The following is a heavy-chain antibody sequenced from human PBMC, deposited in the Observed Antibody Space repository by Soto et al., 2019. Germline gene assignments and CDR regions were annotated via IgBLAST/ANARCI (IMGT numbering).Heavy chain of an antibody. CDR1: GGSISSSSYY. Sequence: SATPSLTCTASGGSISSSSYYWGWIRQPPGEGLEWIGSIYYSGSTYPNPSLKSRVTICVDTSKNQFSLKLSSVTAADTAVYYCGGQQQLETVDYWGQGTTVTVSS. CDR2: IYYSGST. D-gene: IGHD6-13*01. V-gene: IGHV4-39*05. J-gene: IGHJ4*03. CDR3: GGQQQLETVDY.